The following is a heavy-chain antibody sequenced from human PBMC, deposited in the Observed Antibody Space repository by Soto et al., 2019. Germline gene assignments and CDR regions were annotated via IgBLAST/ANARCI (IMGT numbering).Heavy chain of an antibody. Sequence: PSETLSLTCTVSGCSISTRSSYWGWIRQPPGKGLEWIGSIYYIGNTYYNPSLKSRVAISIDSSKTRFSMKLSSVTAADTAVYYCARVNRAGGSWYEYWGQGTLVTVSS. CDR2: IYYIGNT. V-gene: IGHV4-39*07. D-gene: IGHD6-13*01. J-gene: IGHJ4*02. CDR1: GCSISTRSSY. CDR3: ARVNRAGGSWYEY.